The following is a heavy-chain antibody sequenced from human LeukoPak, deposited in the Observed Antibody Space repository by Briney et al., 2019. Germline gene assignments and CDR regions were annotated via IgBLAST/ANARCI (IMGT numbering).Heavy chain of an antibody. D-gene: IGHD6-19*01. V-gene: IGHV3-23*01. Sequence: GGSLRLSCAVSGFTFSSYAMSWVRQAPGKGLEWVSTISGSGDNTYYADSVRGRFTISRDNSKNTRYLQMNSLRAEDTAIYYCAKVGWANYFDYWGQGTLVTVSS. CDR2: ISGSGDNT. CDR1: GFTFSSYA. CDR3: AKVGWANYFDY. J-gene: IGHJ4*02.